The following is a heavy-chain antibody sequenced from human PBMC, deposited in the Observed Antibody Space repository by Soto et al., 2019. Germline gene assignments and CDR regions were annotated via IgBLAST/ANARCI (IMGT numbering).Heavy chain of an antibody. V-gene: IGHV3-30*18. CDR3: AKETYSGPLDD. D-gene: IGHD2-15*01. Sequence: QVQLVESGGGVVQPGRSLRLSCAASGFTFSSYGMHCVRQAPGKGLEWVAVISYDGSNKYYADSVKGRFTISRDNSNNTLYLHMNSLRAEDTAVYYCAKETYSGPLDDWGQGTLVTVSS. CDR2: ISYDGSNK. J-gene: IGHJ4*02. CDR1: GFTFSSYG.